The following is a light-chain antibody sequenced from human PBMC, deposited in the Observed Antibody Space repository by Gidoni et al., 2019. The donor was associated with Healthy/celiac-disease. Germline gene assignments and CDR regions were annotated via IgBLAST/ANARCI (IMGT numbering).Light chain of an antibody. CDR3: QQYNNWPLT. V-gene: IGKV3-15*01. CDR2: GAS. Sequence: EIVMTQSPATLSVSPGDSATLSCRASQSVSSNLAWYQQKPGQAPRLLIYGASTRATGIPARFSGSGSGTEFTLTISSLQSEDFAVYYCQQYNNWPLTFXQXTRLEIK. CDR1: QSVSSN. J-gene: IGKJ5*01.